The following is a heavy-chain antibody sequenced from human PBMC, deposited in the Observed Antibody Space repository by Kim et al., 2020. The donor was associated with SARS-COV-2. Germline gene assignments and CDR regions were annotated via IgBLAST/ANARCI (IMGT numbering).Heavy chain of an antibody. V-gene: IGHV1-3*01. CDR1: GYTFTSYA. CDR3: ASATIYYYDSSGYFYYYGMDV. J-gene: IGHJ6*02. CDR2: INAGNGNT. Sequence: ASVKVSCKASGYTFTSYAMHWVRQAPGQRLEWMGWINAGNGNTKYSQKFQGRVTITRDTSASTAYMELSSLRSEDTAVYYCASATIYYYDSSGYFYYYGMDVWGQGTTVTVSS. D-gene: IGHD3-22*01.